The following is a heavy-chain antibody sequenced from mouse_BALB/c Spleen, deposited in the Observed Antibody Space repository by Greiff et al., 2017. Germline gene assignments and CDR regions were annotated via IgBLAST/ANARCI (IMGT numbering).Heavy chain of an antibody. Sequence: VKLMESGPGLVQPSQSLSITCTVSGFSLTSYGVHWVRQSPGKGLEWLGVIWSGGSTDYNAAFISRLSISKDNSKSQVFFKMNSLQADDTAIYYCARKYTRNAGAMDYWGQGTSVTVSS. J-gene: IGHJ4*01. V-gene: IGHV2-4-1*01. CDR1: GFSLTSYG. CDR2: IWSGGST. D-gene: IGHD3-3*01. CDR3: ARKYTRNAGAMDY.